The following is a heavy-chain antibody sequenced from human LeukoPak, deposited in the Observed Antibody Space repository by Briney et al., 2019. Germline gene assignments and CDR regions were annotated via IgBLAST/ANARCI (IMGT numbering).Heavy chain of an antibody. CDR1: GGSFSGYY. CDR2: INHSGST. V-gene: IGHV4-34*01. CDR3: ARDPTMVQGVIWFDP. D-gene: IGHD3-10*01. Sequence: PSETLSLTCAVYGGSFSGYYWSWIRQPPGKGLEWIGEINHSGSTNYNPSLKSRVTISVDTSKNQFPLKLSSVTAADTAVYYCARDPTMVQGVIWFDPWGQGTLVTVSS. J-gene: IGHJ5*02.